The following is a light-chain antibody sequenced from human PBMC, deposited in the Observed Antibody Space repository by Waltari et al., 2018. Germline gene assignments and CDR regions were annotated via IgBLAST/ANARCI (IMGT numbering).Light chain of an antibody. CDR3: QSYDKIVDGLWV. Sequence: QSVLTQPPSASGAPGQRVTISCTGSSSNIGSGYDVHWYQQLPGTAPKLLLYDNNKRPSGVPDRFSGSKSGTSASLAITGLQAEDEADYYCQSYDKIVDGLWVFGGGTKLTVL. CDR1: SSNIGSGYD. CDR2: DNN. J-gene: IGLJ3*02. V-gene: IGLV1-40*01.